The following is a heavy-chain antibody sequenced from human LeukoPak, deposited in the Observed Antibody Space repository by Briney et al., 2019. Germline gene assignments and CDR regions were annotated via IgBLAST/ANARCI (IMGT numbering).Heavy chain of an antibody. Sequence: GGSLRLSCAASGFTFSSYAMSWVRQAPAKGLEWVSAISGSGGSTYYADSVKGRFTISRDNSKNTLYLQMNSLRPEDTAVYYCANNARRHCSSTSCYTPYDYWGQGTLVTVSS. CDR1: GFTFSSYA. V-gene: IGHV3-23*01. D-gene: IGHD2-2*02. CDR3: ANNARRHCSSTSCYTPYDY. J-gene: IGHJ4*02. CDR2: ISGSGGST.